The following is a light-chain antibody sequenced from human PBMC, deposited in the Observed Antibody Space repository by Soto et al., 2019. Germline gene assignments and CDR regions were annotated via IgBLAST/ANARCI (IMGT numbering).Light chain of an antibody. V-gene: IGKV1-39*01. J-gene: IGKJ1*01. CDR2: TTS. Sequence: DIQMTQSPPSPSASVGDRVTITCRTSQTVRKYLYWYQQKPGTAPDLLVDTTSTLHSGVPSMFSGNGSGTDFTLTITSLQPEDFATYYCQQTYSLPRTFGPGTSVE. CDR1: QTVRKY. CDR3: QQTYSLPRT.